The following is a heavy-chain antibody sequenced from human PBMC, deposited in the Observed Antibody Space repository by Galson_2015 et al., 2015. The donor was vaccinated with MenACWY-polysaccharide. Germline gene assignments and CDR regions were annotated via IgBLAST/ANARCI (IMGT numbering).Heavy chain of an antibody. D-gene: IGHD2-2*01. V-gene: IGHV3-30-3*01. CDR1: GFTFSSFA. CDR3: ARDYCSRTTCSGMDV. J-gene: IGHJ6*01. Sequence: SLRLSCAASGFTFSSFAMHWVRQAPGKGLDWVAVISYDATNKFYADSVKGRFTVSRDNSEKTVHLEMNSLRAEDTATYYCARDYCSRTTCSGMDVWGQGTRSPSP. CDR2: ISYDATNK.